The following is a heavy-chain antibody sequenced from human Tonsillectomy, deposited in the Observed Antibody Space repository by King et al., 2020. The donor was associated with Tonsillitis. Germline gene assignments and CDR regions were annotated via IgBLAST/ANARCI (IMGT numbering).Heavy chain of an antibody. CDR2: ISSSSSTI. J-gene: IGHJ4*02. Sequence: VQLVESGGGLVQPGGSLRLSCAASGFTFSSYDMNWVRQAPGKGLEWVSYISSSSSTIYYADSVKGRFTISRDNAKKSLYLQMNSLRAEDTAVYYCARDQFGGYSRIFDYWGQGTLVTVSS. CDR1: GFTFSSYD. CDR3: ARDQFGGYSRIFDY. D-gene: IGHD3-16*01. V-gene: IGHV3-48*04.